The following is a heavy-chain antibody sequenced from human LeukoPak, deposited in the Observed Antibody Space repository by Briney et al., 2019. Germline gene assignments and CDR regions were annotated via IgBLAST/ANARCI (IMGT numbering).Heavy chain of an antibody. J-gene: IGHJ6*02. D-gene: IGHD2-15*01. V-gene: IGHV4-34*01. Sequence: SETLSLTCAVYGGSFSGYYWSWIRQPPGKGLEWIGEINHSGSTNYNPSLKSRVTISVDTSKNQFSLKLSSVTAADTAVYYCARESRKGRYCRGGSCYSYYYYGMDVWGQGTTVTVSS. CDR2: INHSGST. CDR3: ARESRKGRYCRGGSCYSYYYYGMDV. CDR1: GGSFSGYY.